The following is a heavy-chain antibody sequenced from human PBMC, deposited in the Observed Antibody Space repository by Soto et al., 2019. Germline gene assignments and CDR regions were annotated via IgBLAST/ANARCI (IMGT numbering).Heavy chain of an antibody. CDR2: IYYSGST. V-gene: IGHV4-59*01. Sequence: LSLPCTFSGGSISSYYLSLIRKPPGKGLEWIGYIYYSGSTNYNPSLKSRVTISVDTSKNQFSLKLSSVTAADTAVYYCAKSGEKSCAYYGYYGMYVCGKAAPVAV. D-gene: IGHD5-12*01. CDR3: AKSGEKSCAYYGYYGMYV. J-gene: IGHJ6*04. CDR1: GGSISSYY.